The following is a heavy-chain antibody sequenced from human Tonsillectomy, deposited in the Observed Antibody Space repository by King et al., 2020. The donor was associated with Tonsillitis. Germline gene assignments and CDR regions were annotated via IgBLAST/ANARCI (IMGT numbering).Heavy chain of an antibody. CDR3: ARETSGDYALDY. V-gene: IGHV3-74*01. CDR1: GFTFSSHW. CDR2: INSDGSST. D-gene: IGHD4-17*01. J-gene: IGHJ4*02. Sequence: VQLVESGGGLVQPGGSLRLSCAASGFTFSSHWMHWVRQAPGKGLVWVSRINSDGSSTSSADPVKGRFTISGDNAKNTLYLKMNSLRDEDTALYYCARETSGDYALDYWGQGTLATVSS.